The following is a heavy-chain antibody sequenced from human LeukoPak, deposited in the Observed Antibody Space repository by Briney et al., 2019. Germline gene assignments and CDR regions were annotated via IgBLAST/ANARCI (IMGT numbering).Heavy chain of an antibody. V-gene: IGHV4-4*07. D-gene: IGHD3-22*01. CDR2: IYTSGST. CDR1: GGSISSYY. J-gene: IGHJ3*02. Sequence: SETLTLTCTVSGGSISSYYWSWIRQPAGKGLEWIGRIYTSGSTNYNPSLKSRVTMSVDTSKNQFSLKLSSVTAADTAVYYCARELYDSSGYYSGTYAFDIWGQGTMVTVSS. CDR3: ARELYDSSGYYSGTYAFDI.